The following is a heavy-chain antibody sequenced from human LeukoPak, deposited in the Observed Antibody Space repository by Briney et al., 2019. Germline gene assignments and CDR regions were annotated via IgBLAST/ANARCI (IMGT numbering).Heavy chain of an antibody. CDR1: GFTFSSYS. D-gene: IGHD3-10*01. CDR2: ISSSSSYI. CDR3: ARDLRAMVRGVIHY. J-gene: IGHJ4*02. Sequence: GGSLRLSCAASGFTFSSYSMNWVRQAQGKGLEWVSSISSSSSYIYYADSVKGRFTISRDNAKNSLYLQMNSLRAEDTAVYYCARDLRAMVRGVIHYWGQGTLVTVSS. V-gene: IGHV3-21*01.